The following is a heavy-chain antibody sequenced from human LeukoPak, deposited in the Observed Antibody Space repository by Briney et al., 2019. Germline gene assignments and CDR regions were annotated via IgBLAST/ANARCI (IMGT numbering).Heavy chain of an antibody. CDR2: ISYDGTNK. CDR3: AKDLVYGSGSFDY. CDR1: GFTFSDYR. D-gene: IGHD3-10*01. J-gene: IGHJ4*02. V-gene: IGHV3-30*18. Sequence: PGRSLRLSCAASGFTFSDYRMHWVRQAPGKGLEWVAVISYDGTNKYYADSVKGRFTISRDNSKNTLYLQMNSLRAEDTAVYYCAKDLVYGSGSFDYWGQGTLVTVSS.